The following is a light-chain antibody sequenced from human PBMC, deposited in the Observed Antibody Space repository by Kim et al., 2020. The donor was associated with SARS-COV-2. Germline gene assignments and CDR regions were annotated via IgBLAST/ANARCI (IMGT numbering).Light chain of an antibody. CDR3: QQYGSSPRT. CDR2: GAS. Sequence: EIVMTQSPATLSVSPGEGATLSCRASQSVGTYLVWYQQKPGQDPRVIIYGASTRATGVPARFSGSGSGTEFTLTISSLETEDFAVYHCQQYGSSPRTFGQGTKVDIK. V-gene: IGKV3-15*01. CDR1: QSVGTY. J-gene: IGKJ1*01.